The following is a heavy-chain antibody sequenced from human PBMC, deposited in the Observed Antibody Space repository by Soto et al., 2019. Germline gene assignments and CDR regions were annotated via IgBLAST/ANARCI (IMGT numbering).Heavy chain of an antibody. J-gene: IGHJ6*02. CDR3: ARDSYAPHV. CDR1: GFTFSSYA. Sequence: GGSLRLSCAASGFTFSSYAMHWVRQAPGKGLEWVSVIYSEGTPYYADSVKGRFTISRDNAKNTVFLEMKNLRAEDTAVYYCARDSYAPHVWGQGTTVTVSS. V-gene: IGHV3-66*01. D-gene: IGHD4-17*01. CDR2: IYSEGTP.